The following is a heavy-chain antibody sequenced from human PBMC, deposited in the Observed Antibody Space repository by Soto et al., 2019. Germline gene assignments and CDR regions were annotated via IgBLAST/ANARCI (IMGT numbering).Heavy chain of an antibody. D-gene: IGHD6-13*01. CDR2: IWYDGSNK. CDR3: AGGAAGGFG. CDR1: GFTFSSYG. J-gene: IGHJ4*02. Sequence: QVQLVESGGGVVQPGRSLRLSCAASGFTFSSYGMHWVRQAPGKGLEWVAVIWYDGSNKYYADSVKGRFTISRDNSKNTMYLQMNSLRAEDTAVYYCAGGAAGGFGWGQGTLVTVSS. V-gene: IGHV3-33*01.